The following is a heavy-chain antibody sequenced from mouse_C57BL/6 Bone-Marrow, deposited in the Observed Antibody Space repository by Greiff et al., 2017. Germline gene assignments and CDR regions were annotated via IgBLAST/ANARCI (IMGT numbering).Heavy chain of an antibody. CDR2: INPNNGGT. V-gene: IGHV1-18*01. D-gene: IGHD1-1*01. J-gene: IGHJ2*01. CDR1: GYTFTDYN. CDR3: ARSFITTVVAHFDY. Sequence: VQLQQSGPELVKPGASVKIPCKASGYTFTDYNMDWVKQSHGKSLEWIGDINPNNGGTIYNQKFKGKATLTVDKSSSTAYMELRSLTSEDTAVYYCARSFITTVVAHFDYWGQGTTLTVSS.